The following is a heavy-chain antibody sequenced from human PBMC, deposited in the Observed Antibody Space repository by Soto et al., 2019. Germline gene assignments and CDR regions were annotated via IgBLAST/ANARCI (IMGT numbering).Heavy chain of an antibody. V-gene: IGHV4-34*01. Sequence: SETLSLTCAVYGGSFSGYYWSWIRQPPGKGLEWIGEINHSGSTNYNPSLKSRVTISVDTSKNQFSLKLSSVTAADTAVYYCARAVILGYYYDSSGNPDAFDIWGQGTMVTVS. CDR1: GGSFSGYY. J-gene: IGHJ3*02. D-gene: IGHD3-22*01. CDR3: ARAVILGYYYDSSGNPDAFDI. CDR2: INHSGST.